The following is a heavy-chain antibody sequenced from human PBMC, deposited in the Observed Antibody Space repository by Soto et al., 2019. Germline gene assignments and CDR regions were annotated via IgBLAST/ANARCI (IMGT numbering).Heavy chain of an antibody. V-gene: IGHV3-23*01. CDR2: FSGSGGGT. J-gene: IGHJ6*03. Sequence: PGGSLRLSCAASGFTFSSYAMSWVRQAPGKGLEWVSGFSGSGGGTYYADSVKGRFTISRDNSKNTLYLQMNSLRAEDTAVYYCAKGAGSTSLHYYMDVWGKGTTVTVSS. D-gene: IGHD2-2*01. CDR1: GFTFSSYA. CDR3: AKGAGSTSLHYYMDV.